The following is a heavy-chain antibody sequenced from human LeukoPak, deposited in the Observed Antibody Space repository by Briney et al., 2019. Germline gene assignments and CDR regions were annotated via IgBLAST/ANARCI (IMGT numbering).Heavy chain of an antibody. Sequence: GGSLRLSCAASGFTFSSYAMSWVRQAPGKGPEWVSYIGGSGITTYYADSVRGRFTISRDNSKNTVDLQINNLRAEDTAIYYCAKDGLYSSSSPNYFDTWGQGTLVIVSS. CDR3: AKDGLYSSSSPNYFDT. V-gene: IGHV3-23*01. J-gene: IGHJ5*02. CDR1: GFTFSSYA. D-gene: IGHD6-6*01. CDR2: IGGSGITT.